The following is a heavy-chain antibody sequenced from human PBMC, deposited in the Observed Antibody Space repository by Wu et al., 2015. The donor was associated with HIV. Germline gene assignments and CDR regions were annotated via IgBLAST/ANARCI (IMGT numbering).Heavy chain of an antibody. V-gene: IGHV1-2*02. J-gene: IGHJ3*02. CDR1: GYTFTSYY. CDR2: INPNSGGT. Sequence: QVQLVQSGAEVKKPGASVKVSCKASGYTFTSYYMHWVRQAPGQGLEWMGWINPNSGGTNYAQKFQGRVTMTRDTSISTAYMELSRLRSDDTAVYYCARVRSPDWGIAAAGGPRDAFDIWGQGTMVTVSS. D-gene: IGHD6-13*01. CDR3: ARVRSPDWGIAAAGGPRDAFDI.